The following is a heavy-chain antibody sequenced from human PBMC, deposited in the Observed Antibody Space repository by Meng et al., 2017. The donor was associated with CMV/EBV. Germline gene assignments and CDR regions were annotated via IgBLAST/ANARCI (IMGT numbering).Heavy chain of an antibody. CDR2: ISWNSGSI. Sequence: SLKISLAASGFTFDDYAMHRVQQAPGKGLEWVSGISWNSGSIGYADSVKGRFTISRDNAKNSLYLQMNSLRAEDTDLYYCAKVYATGGYYYGMDVWGQGTTVTVSS. CDR3: AKVYATGGYYYGMDV. D-gene: IGHD2-2*02. CDR1: GFTFDDYA. J-gene: IGHJ6*02. V-gene: IGHV3-9*01.